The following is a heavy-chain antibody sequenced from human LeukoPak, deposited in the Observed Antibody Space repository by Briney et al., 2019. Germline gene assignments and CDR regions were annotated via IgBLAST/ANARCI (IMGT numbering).Heavy chain of an antibody. CDR3: AKDPRGRVAAAPLDY. Sequence: PGGSLRLPCAASGFTFSSYAMSWVRQAPGKGLEWVSAISGSGGSTYYADSVKGRFTISRDNSKNTLYLQMNSLRAEDTAVYYCAKDPRGRVAAAPLDYWGQGTLVTVSS. D-gene: IGHD6-13*01. CDR2: ISGSGGST. V-gene: IGHV3-23*01. J-gene: IGHJ4*02. CDR1: GFTFSSYA.